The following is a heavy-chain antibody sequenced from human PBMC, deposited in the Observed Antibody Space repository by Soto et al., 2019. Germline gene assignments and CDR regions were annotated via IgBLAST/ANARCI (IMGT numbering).Heavy chain of an antibody. Sequence: GGSLRLSCAASGFTFVNYWMTWVRQAPGKGLEWVANIKEDGRKKYYVDSVKGRVTISRDNGKNSLYLQMNSLRSDDTAVYYCASDLGGDYYVLGCFDPWGQGILVTVSS. CDR2: IKEDGRKK. CDR1: GFTFVNYW. D-gene: IGHD2-21*01. V-gene: IGHV3-7*03. CDR3: ASDLGGDYYVLGCFDP. J-gene: IGHJ5*02.